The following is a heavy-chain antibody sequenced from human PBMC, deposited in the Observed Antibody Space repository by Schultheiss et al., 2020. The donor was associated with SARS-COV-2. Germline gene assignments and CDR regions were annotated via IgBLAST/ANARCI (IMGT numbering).Heavy chain of an antibody. CDR1: GYTFTGYY. V-gene: IGHV1-2*02. Sequence: ASVKVSCKASGYTFTGYYMHWVRQAPGQGLEWMGWINPNSGGTNYAQKFQGRVTMTRDTSISTASMELSRLRSDDTAVYYCAREGSRKLTTDWYFDLWGRGTLVTVSS. D-gene: IGHD4-17*01. CDR3: AREGSRKLTTDWYFDL. J-gene: IGHJ2*01. CDR2: INPNSGGT.